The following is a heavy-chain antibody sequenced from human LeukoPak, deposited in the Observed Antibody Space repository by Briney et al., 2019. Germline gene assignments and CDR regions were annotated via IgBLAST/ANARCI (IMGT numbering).Heavy chain of an antibody. Sequence: GGSLRLSCAASGFTFDDYAMHWVRQAPGKGLEWVSGISWNSGNIGHADSVKGRFTISRDNAKNSLYLQMNSLRAEDTALFYCAKVRGGELLAAFDIWGQGTMVTVSS. D-gene: IGHD1-26*01. J-gene: IGHJ3*02. CDR2: ISWNSGNI. CDR3: AKVRGGELLAAFDI. V-gene: IGHV3-9*01. CDR1: GFTFDDYA.